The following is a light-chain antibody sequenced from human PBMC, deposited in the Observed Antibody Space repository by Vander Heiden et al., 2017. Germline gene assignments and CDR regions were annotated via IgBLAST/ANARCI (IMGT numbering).Light chain of an antibody. V-gene: IGLV4-69*01. CDR3: QTWGTGIRV. Sequence: QLVLTQSPSASASLGASVKLTCPLSSRHSSYAIAWHQQQPEKGPRYLMKVNSDGSHSKGDGIPDRFSGSSSGAGRYLTISSLQSEDEADYYCQTWGTGIRVFGGGTKLTVL. CDR2: VNSDGSH. J-gene: IGLJ2*01. CDR1: SRHSSYA.